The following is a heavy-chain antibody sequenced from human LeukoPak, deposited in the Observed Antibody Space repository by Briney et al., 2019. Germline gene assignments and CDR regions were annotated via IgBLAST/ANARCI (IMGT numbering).Heavy chain of an antibody. V-gene: IGHV4-34*01. CDR3: ARYRDGYNRDYFDY. CDR2: IYYSGST. CDR1: GGSFSDYY. D-gene: IGHD5-24*01. Sequence: SETLSLTCAVYGGSFSDYYWGWIRQPPGKGLEWIGSIYYSGSTYYNPSLKSRVTISVDTSKNQFSLKLSSVTAADTAVYYCARYRDGYNRDYFDYWGQGTLVTVSS. J-gene: IGHJ4*02.